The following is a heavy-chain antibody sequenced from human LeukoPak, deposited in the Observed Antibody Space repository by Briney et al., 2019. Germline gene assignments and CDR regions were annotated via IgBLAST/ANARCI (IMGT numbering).Heavy chain of an antibody. V-gene: IGHV6-1*01. Sequence: SQTLSLTCAISGDSVSSNSAAWNWIRQSPSRGLEWLGRTHYRSKWYYDYAVSVKSRITINPDTSRNQFSLQLNSVTPEDTAVYYCTRQTYYYISGTYYSSLDVWGQGTTVTVSS. J-gene: IGHJ6*02. CDR2: THYRSKWYY. CDR3: TRQTYYYISGTYYSSLDV. CDR1: GDSVSSNSAA. D-gene: IGHD3-10*01.